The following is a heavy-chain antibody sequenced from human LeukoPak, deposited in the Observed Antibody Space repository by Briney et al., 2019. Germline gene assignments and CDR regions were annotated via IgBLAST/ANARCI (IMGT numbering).Heavy chain of an antibody. D-gene: IGHD3-22*01. CDR3: ARAPLDGYYDSSGYYS. CDR2: INHSGST. Sequence: SETLSLTCAVYGGSFSGYYWSWIRQPPGKGLEWIGEINHSGSTNCNPSLKSRVTISVDTSKNQFSLKLSSVTAADTAVYYCARAPLDGYYDSSGYYSWGQGTLVTVSS. V-gene: IGHV4-34*01. J-gene: IGHJ4*02. CDR1: GGSFSGYY.